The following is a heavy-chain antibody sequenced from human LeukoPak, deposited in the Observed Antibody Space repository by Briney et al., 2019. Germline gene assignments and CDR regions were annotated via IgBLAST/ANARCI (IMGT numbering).Heavy chain of an antibody. CDR2: ISYDGSNK. J-gene: IGHJ5*02. V-gene: IGHV3-30*18. CDR3: AKAPPSRIAAAVPRWFDP. CDR1: GFTFSSYG. D-gene: IGHD6-13*01. Sequence: GGSLRLSCAASGFTFSSYGMHWVRQAPGKGLEWVAVISYDGSNKYYADSVKGRFTISRDNSKNTLYLQMNSLRAEDTAVYYCAKAPPSRIAAAVPRWFDPWGQGTLVTVSS.